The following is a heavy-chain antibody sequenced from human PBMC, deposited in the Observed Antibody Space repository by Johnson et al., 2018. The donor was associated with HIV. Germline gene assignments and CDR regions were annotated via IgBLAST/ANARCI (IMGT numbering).Heavy chain of an antibody. CDR2: IDSGGTT. CDR1: GISVSVNY. Sequence: VQLVESGGDLVQSGGSLRLSCAVSGISVSVNYMSWVRQAPGKGQEWVSLIDSGGTTNYEDSVKGRCTISRNDSKNTLYLQMNSLRAAATALYYCARPHSFQYQHAFDIWGQGTKVTVSS. D-gene: IGHD1-26*01. V-gene: IGHV3-66*04. J-gene: IGHJ3*02. CDR3: ARPHSFQYQHAFDI.